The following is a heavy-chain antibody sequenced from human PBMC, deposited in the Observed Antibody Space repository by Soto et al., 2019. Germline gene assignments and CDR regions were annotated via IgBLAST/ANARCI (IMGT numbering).Heavy chain of an antibody. J-gene: IGHJ4*02. D-gene: IGHD6-19*01. CDR2: ISRDGRKN. V-gene: IGHV3-30*18. CDR1: GFTFSSYG. CDR3: AKDMASRRAVAGPGVDY. Sequence: QVQVVESGGGVVQPGRSLRLSCEASGFTFSSYGMHWVRQAPGKGLEWVAVISRDGRKNNHADSVRGRFTISRDNSKNTLYLQMNSLRAEDTAVYYCAKDMASRRAVAGPGVDYWGQGTLVTVSS.